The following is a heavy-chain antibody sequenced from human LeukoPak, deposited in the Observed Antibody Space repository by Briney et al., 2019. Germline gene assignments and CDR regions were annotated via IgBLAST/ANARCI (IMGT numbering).Heavy chain of an antibody. Sequence: GASVKVSCKASGGTFSSYAISWVRQAPGQGLEWMGGIIPIFGTANYAQKFQGRVTITTDESTSTAYMELSSLRAEDTAVYYCARDQVEVVVVPAAKYYYYYMDVWGKGTTVTVSS. V-gene: IGHV1-69*05. CDR1: GGTFSSYA. D-gene: IGHD2-2*01. CDR2: IIPIFGTA. J-gene: IGHJ6*03. CDR3: ARDQVEVVVVPAAKYYYYYMDV.